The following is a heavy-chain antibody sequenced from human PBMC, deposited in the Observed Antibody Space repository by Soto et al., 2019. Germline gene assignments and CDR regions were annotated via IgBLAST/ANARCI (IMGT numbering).Heavy chain of an antibody. D-gene: IGHD3-9*01. J-gene: IGHJ4*02. CDR1: GVSITSSSFY. Sequence: TSETLSLTCTVSGVSITSSSFYWGWIRKPPGKGLEWIGIIYYSGSTYYNPSLKSRVTISVDTSKSQFSLNLNSVTAADTAVYYCARGYDILTGPLDYWGPGTLVTVSS. CDR3: ARGYDILTGPLDY. CDR2: IYYSGST. V-gene: IGHV4-39*01.